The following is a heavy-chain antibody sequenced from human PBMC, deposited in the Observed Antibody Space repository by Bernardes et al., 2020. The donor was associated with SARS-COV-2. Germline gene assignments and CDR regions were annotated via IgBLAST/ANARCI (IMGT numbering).Heavy chain of an antibody. V-gene: IGHV3-72*01. J-gene: IGHJ6*02. CDR2: TRNKVNSYTT. Sequence: GESLRLSCAAAGFTFSDHYIDWVRQAPGNGREWGGRTRNKVNSYTTEYAPAVKGRFTIPRDDPKNSLYLQMNSLKTEDTAVYYGARVSSSPQMGGNYYYGMDVWGQGTTVTVSS. CDR1: GFTFSDHY. CDR3: ARVSSSPQMGGNYYYGMDV. D-gene: IGHD1-26*01.